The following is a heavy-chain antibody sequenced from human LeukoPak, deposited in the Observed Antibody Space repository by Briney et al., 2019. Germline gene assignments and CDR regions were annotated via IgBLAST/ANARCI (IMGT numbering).Heavy chain of an antibody. CDR1: GFTFEFTFSDFE. CDR3: ATMTVASAFDY. Sequence: GGSLRLSCVVSGFTFEFTFSDFEMYWVRQAPGKGLEWISYISSSGSTKYYADSVKGRFTISRDNGKKSLFLQMNSLRAEDTAVYYYATMTVASAFDYWGQGSLVTVSS. CDR2: ISSSGSTK. J-gene: IGHJ4*02. D-gene: IGHD6-19*01. V-gene: IGHV3-48*03.